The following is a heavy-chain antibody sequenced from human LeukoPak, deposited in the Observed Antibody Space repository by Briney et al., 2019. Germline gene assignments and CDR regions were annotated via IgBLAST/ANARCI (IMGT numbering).Heavy chain of an antibody. J-gene: IGHJ4*02. CDR2: ISSSSSTI. D-gene: IGHD4-17*01. Sequence: GGSLRLSCAASGFTFSSYSMNWVRQAPGKGLEWVSYISSSSSTIYYADSVKGRFTISRVNAKNSLYLQMNSLRAEDTAVYYCARARDYGDYEFDYWGQGTLVTVSS. CDR3: ARARDYGDYEFDY. CDR1: GFTFSSYS. V-gene: IGHV3-48*01.